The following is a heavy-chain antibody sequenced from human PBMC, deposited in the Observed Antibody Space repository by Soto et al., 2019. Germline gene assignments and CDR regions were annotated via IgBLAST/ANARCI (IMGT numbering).Heavy chain of an antibody. CDR1: GGTFSSHA. J-gene: IGHJ4*02. CDR2: IIPIFGTT. Sequence: QVQLVQSGAEVKKPGSSVKVSCKASGGTFSSHAVNWVRQAPGQGLEWMGGIIPIFGTTKYAQRFQDRVTFTGDESTGTAYMDLSSLRSEDTAVYFCTSGERGYVEYWGQGTLVSVSS. D-gene: IGHD3-10*01. V-gene: IGHV1-69*13. CDR3: TSGERGYVEY.